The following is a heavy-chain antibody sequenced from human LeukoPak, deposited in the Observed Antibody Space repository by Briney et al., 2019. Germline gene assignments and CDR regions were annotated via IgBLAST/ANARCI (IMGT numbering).Heavy chain of an antibody. V-gene: IGHV1-18*01. Sequence: ASVKVSCMASGYTFTSYGISWVRQAPGQGLEWMGWISAYNGNTNYAQKLRGRVTMTTDTSTSTAYMELRSLRPDDTAVYYCARDFYYDSSGYSLEFNPWGQGTLVTVSS. CDR1: GYTFTSYG. J-gene: IGHJ5*02. D-gene: IGHD3-22*01. CDR3: ARDFYYDSSGYSLEFNP. CDR2: ISAYNGNT.